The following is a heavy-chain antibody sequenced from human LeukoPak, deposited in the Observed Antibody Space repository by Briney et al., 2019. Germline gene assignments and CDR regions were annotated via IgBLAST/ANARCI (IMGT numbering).Heavy chain of an antibody. CDR2: IYYSGST. CDR3: ARWDDYGGNSKRAFDI. D-gene: IGHD4-23*01. V-gene: IGHV4-59*01. J-gene: IGHJ3*02. CDR1: GGPISSYY. Sequence: PSETLSLTCTVSGGPISSYYWSWTRQPPGKGLEWIGYIYYSGSTNYNPSLKSRVTISVDTSKNQFSLKLSSVTAADTAVYYCARWDDYGGNSKRAFDIWGQGTMVTVSS.